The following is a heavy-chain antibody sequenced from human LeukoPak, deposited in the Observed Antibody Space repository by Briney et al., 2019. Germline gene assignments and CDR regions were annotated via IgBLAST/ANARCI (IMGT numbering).Heavy chain of an antibody. J-gene: IGHJ3*02. CDR1: GYTFTSYG. D-gene: IGHD3-22*01. CDR3: ARVKSYYYDTSDKDAFDI. V-gene: IGHV1-18*01. Sequence: EASVKVSCKASGYTFTSYGISWVRQAPGQGLEWMGWISAYNGNTNYAQKLQGRVTMTEDTSTDTVYMELSSLRSEDTAVYYCARVKSYYYDTSDKDAFDIWGQGTMDTVSS. CDR2: ISAYNGNT.